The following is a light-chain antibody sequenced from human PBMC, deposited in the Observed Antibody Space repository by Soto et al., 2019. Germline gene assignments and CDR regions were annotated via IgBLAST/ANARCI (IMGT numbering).Light chain of an antibody. V-gene: IGLV2-14*01. CDR2: DVS. CDR1: SSDVGAYNF. CDR3: SSYSSSTTLGI. J-gene: IGLJ2*01. Sequence: QSVLTQPASVSGSPGQSITISCTGTSSDVGAYNFVSWYQQSPGKAPKVIIYDVSNRPSGVSNRFSGSKSGNTASLTISGLQAEDEADYYCSSYSSSTTLGIFGGGTKLTVL.